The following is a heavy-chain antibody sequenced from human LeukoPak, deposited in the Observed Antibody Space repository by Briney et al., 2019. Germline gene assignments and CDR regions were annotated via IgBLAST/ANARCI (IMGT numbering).Heavy chain of an antibody. CDR1: GYTFNAYY. Sequence: GASVNVSCKASGYTFNAYYIYWVRQAPGQGLEWMGWINPNGGGTNYAQNFQGRVTMTRDTSISTAYMELTRLTSDDTALYYCARDPSCTTTTCYGGNNWFDPWGQGTLVTVSS. J-gene: IGHJ5*02. D-gene: IGHD2-2*01. V-gene: IGHV1-2*02. CDR2: INPNGGGT. CDR3: ARDPSCTTTTCYGGNNWFDP.